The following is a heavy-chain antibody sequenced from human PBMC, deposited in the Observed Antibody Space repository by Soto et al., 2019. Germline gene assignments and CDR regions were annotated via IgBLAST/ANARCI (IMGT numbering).Heavy chain of an antibody. D-gene: IGHD4-17*01. CDR1: VVSVSGGSYY. Sequence: PSETLSLTCTVSVVSVSGGSYYWSWIRQPPGKGLEWIGYIYYSGSTNYNPSLKSRVTISVDTSKKQFSLKLSSVTAADTDVYYCAGQRDYGGDFDYWGQGTLVTVSS. J-gene: IGHJ4*02. CDR2: IYYSGST. CDR3: AGQRDYGGDFDY. V-gene: IGHV4-61*01.